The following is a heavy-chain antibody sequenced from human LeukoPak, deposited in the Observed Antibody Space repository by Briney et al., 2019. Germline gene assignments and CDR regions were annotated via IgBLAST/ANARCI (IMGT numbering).Heavy chain of an antibody. CDR3: ARYPYCSGGSCYFDY. J-gene: IGHJ4*02. CDR2: ISHSGST. V-gene: IGHV4-34*01. CDR1: GGSFSGYY. D-gene: IGHD2-15*01. Sequence: SETLSLTCAVYGGSFSGYYWSWIRQPPGKGLEWIGEISHSGSTNYNPSLKSRVTISVDTSKNQFSLKLSSVTAADTAVYYCARYPYCSGGSCYFDYWGQGTLVTVSS.